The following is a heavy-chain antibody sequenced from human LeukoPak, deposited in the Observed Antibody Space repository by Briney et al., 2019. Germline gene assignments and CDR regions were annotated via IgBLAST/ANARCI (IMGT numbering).Heavy chain of an antibody. CDR1: GFTFSTYA. D-gene: IGHD3-22*01. CDR2: IRSKAYGGTT. CDR3: TRDLLVIDY. V-gene: IGHV3-49*03. J-gene: IGHJ4*02. Sequence: GGSLRLSCAASGFTFSTYAMSWFRQAPGKGLEWVGFIRSKAYGGTTEYAASVKGRFTISRDDSKSIAYLQMNSLKTEDTAVYYCTRDLLVIDYWGQGTLVTVSS.